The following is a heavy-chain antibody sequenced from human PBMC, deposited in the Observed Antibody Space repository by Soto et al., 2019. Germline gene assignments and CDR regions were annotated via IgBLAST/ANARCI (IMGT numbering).Heavy chain of an antibody. J-gene: IGHJ4*02. V-gene: IGHV3-33*05. CDR2: TSYDGSNN. CDR1: GFTFRSYV. D-gene: IGHD3-16*01. CDR3: ARWGTTGGLDV. Sequence: QVQLVESGGGVVQPGTSLRLSCVGSGFTFRSYVIHWVRKAPGKGLEWVALTSYDGSNNFYADSVKGRFTISRHNSRNTVELQRDSITFEDTALNYCARWGTTGGLDVWGQGTLVSVSS.